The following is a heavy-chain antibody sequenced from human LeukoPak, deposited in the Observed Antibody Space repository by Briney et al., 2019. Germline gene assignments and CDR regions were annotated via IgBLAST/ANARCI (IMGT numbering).Heavy chain of an antibody. Sequence: GGSLRLSCVASGFTFSTYWMSWVRQAPGKGLEWVANIKPDGSEKNYVDSVKGRFIISRDNAKNSQSLQMNSLRAEDTAVYYCTRDWTDTAMGLFDYWGQGTLVTVSS. CDR2: IKPDGSEK. CDR3: TRDWTDTAMGLFDY. D-gene: IGHD5-18*01. V-gene: IGHV3-7*01. J-gene: IGHJ4*02. CDR1: GFTFSTYW.